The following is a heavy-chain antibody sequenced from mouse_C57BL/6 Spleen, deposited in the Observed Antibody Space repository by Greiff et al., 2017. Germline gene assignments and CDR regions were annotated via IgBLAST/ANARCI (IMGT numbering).Heavy chain of an antibody. D-gene: IGHD1-3*01. J-gene: IGHJ1*03. CDR2: IYPGSGNT. CDR1: GYTFTDYY. CDR3: AKVDLGTGYFDV. V-gene: IGHV1-76*01. Sequence: QVQLQQSGAELVRPGASVKLSCKASGYTFTDYYINWVKQRPGQGLEWIARIYPGSGNTYYNEKFKGKATLTAEKSSSTAYMQLSSLTSEDSAVYFCAKVDLGTGYFDVWGTGTTVTVSS.